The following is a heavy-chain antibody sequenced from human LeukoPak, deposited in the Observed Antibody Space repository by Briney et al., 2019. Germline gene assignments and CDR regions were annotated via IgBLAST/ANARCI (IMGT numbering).Heavy chain of an antibody. Sequence: SQTLSLTCAISGDSVSTNSAAWNWIRQSPSRGLEWLGRTYYRSKWYNDYAVSVKSRITINADTSKNQFSLQLNSVTPEDTAVYYCARGAAADPYNWFDPWGQGTLVTASS. J-gene: IGHJ5*02. CDR1: GDSVSTNSAA. V-gene: IGHV6-1*01. D-gene: IGHD6-13*01. CDR3: ARGAAADPYNWFDP. CDR2: TYYRSKWYN.